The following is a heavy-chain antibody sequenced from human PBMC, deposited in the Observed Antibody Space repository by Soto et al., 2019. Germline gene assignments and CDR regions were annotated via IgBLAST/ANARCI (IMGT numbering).Heavy chain of an antibody. CDR1: GGTLSTYD. CDR2: INPIFGTP. Sequence: QVQLVQSGAEVKKPGSSVNVSCKASGGTLSTYDVSWVRQAPGQGLEWMGGINPIFGTPNYARNFQGRITITADRSTSTAYMELSSLRSEDTAFYYCATVATTARFFDVWGRGTLITVSS. J-gene: IGHJ2*01. D-gene: IGHD1-1*01. CDR3: ATVATTARFFDV. V-gene: IGHV1-69*06.